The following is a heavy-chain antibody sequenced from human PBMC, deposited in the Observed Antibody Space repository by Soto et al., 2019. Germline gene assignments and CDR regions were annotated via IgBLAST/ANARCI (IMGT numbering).Heavy chain of an antibody. Sequence: ASVTVSCMTSVYIFTSYGIGRARQAPGQGLEWMGWINTYNGKTNYAQDLQSRVTLTTDTSTSTAYMELRSLTFDDTAVYYCTREPPEGYHFDYWGQRTLVTVSA. V-gene: IGHV1-18*01. D-gene: IGHD5-12*01. CDR1: VYIFTSYG. CDR2: INTYNGKT. J-gene: IGHJ4*02. CDR3: TREPPEGYHFDY.